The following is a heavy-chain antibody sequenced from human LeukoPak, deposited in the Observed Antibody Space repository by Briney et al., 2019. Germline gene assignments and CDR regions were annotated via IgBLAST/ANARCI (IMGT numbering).Heavy chain of an antibody. CDR3: AREQPGSSFDY. CDR1: GFTFSDYY. Sequence: GRSLRLACAASGFTFSDYYLHWVRQAPGKGLEWVALIWFDGSTRFHADSVKGRFTISRDNSKSTVYLQMDSLRAEDTAVYYCAREQPGSSFDYWGQGTLVTVSS. CDR2: IWFDGSTR. D-gene: IGHD6-13*01. J-gene: IGHJ4*02. V-gene: IGHV3-33*01.